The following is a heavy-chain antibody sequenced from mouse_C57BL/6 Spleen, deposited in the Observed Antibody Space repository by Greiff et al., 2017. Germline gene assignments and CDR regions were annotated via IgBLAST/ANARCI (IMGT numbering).Heavy chain of an antibody. D-gene: IGHD2-3*01. J-gene: IGHJ4*01. CDR1: GYTFTSYW. CDR3: ARGWDGMDY. CDR2: IDPSDSYT. Sequence: QVQLQQPGAELVMPGASVKLSCKASGYTFTSYWMHWVKQRPGQGLEWIGEIDPSDSYTNYNQKFKGKSTLTVDKSSSTAYMQLSSLTSEDSAVYYCARGWDGMDYWGQGTSVTVSS. V-gene: IGHV1-69*01.